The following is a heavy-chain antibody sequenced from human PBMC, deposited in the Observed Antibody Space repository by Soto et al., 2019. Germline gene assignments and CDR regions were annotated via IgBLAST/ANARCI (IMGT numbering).Heavy chain of an antibody. D-gene: IGHD3-3*01. Sequence: QVQLVQSGAEVKKPGASVKVSCKASGYTFTGYYMHWVRQAPGQGLEWMGWINPNSGGTNYAQKFQGWVTMTRDTSISTAYMELSRLRSDDTAVYYCARSGEGPSYYDFWSGPNDAFDIWCQGTMVTVSS. J-gene: IGHJ3*02. CDR2: INPNSGGT. CDR1: GYTFTGYY. V-gene: IGHV1-2*04. CDR3: ARSGEGPSYYDFWSGPNDAFDI.